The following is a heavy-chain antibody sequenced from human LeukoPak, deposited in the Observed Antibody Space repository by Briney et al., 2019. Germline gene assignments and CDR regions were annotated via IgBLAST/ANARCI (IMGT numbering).Heavy chain of an antibody. CDR2: INSDGSST. J-gene: IGHJ4*02. Sequence: PGGSLRLSCAASGFTFSSYWMHWVRQAPGKGLVWVSRINSDGSSTSYADSVKGRFTISRDNAKNTLYLQMNSLRAEDTAVYYCARDLLRNSGSYLRHPNGPPFDYWGQGTLVTVSS. CDR3: ARDLLRNSGSYLRHPNGPPFDY. CDR1: GFTFSSYW. D-gene: IGHD1-26*01. V-gene: IGHV3-74*01.